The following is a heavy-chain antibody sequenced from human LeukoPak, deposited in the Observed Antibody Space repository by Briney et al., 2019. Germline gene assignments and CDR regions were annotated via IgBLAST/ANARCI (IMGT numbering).Heavy chain of an antibody. J-gene: IGHJ3*02. CDR2: INHSGST. D-gene: IGHD4-17*01. V-gene: IGHV4-34*01. CDR3: ARAGMTTVTYGYDAAFDI. CDR1: GGSFSGYY. Sequence: SSETLSLTCAVYGGSFSGYYWSWIRQPPGKGLEWIGEINHSGSTNYNPSLKSRVTISVDTSKNQFSLKLSSVTAADTAVYYCARAGMTTVTYGYDAAFDIWGQGTMVTVSS.